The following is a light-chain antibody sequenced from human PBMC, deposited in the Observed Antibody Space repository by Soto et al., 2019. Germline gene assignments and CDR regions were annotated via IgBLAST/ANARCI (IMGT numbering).Light chain of an antibody. CDR2: EVS. Sequence: QTSLTRPSSLSGSLGQSITISCTGTISDVGAYNYVSWYQQQPGKAPKLMISEVSNRPSGVSNRFSGSKSGNTASLIISGLQAEDEADYYCCSFTSITTYVFRTGTKVNVL. J-gene: IGLJ1*01. V-gene: IGLV2-14*01. CDR3: CSFTSITTYV. CDR1: ISDVGAYNY.